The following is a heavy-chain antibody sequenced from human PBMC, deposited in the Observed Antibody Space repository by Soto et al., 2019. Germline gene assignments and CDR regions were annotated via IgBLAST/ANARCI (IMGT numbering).Heavy chain of an antibody. CDR2: IYDSERS. D-gene: IGHD6-19*01. CDR3: VRDQVGGRGHYFDY. V-gene: IGHV4-31*03. CDR1: GVSINSGGYY. J-gene: IGHJ4*02. Sequence: QVQLQESGPGLVKPSQTLSLACTVSGVSINSGGYYWSWIRQHPGGGLEWIAYIYDSERSYYNPSLKSRVSISVDTSKNQFSLELSSVTPADTAVYYCVRDQVGGRGHYFDYWGQGALVTVSS.